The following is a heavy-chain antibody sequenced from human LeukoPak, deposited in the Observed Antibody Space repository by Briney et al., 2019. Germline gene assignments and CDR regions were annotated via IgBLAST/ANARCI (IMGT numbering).Heavy chain of an antibody. V-gene: IGHV3-73*01. Sequence: GGSLKLSCVASGFTFTDSTVHWVRQASGKGLEWLGSIRSKANSYATGYSASVKGRFTVSRDDSKKTAYLQMNSLRPEDTAVYYCSLRIATRHAGFDPWGQGNLVTVSS. CDR3: SLRIATRHAGFDP. CDR1: GFTFTDST. CDR2: IRSKANSYAT. J-gene: IGHJ5*02. D-gene: IGHD6-6*01.